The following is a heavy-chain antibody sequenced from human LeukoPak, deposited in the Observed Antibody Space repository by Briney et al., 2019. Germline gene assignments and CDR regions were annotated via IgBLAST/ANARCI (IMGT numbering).Heavy chain of an antibody. CDR2: INHSGST. CDR3: ARDRGWGPSRWFDP. CDR1: GGSFSGYY. D-gene: IGHD1-14*01. J-gene: IGHJ5*02. V-gene: IGHV4-34*01. Sequence: PSETLSLTCAVYGGSFSGYYWSWIRQPPGKGLEWIGEINHSGSTNYNPSLKSRVTISVDTSKNQFSLKLSSVTATDTAVYYCARDRGWGPSRWFDPWGQGTLVTVSS.